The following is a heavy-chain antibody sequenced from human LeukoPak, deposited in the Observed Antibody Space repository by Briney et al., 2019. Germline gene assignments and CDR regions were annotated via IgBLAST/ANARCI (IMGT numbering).Heavy chain of an antibody. D-gene: IGHD2-15*01. V-gene: IGHV4-61*05. Sequence: SETLSLTCSVSGGSISSSGYYWGWIRQPPGQGLEWIGYIYYSGSTNYNPSLKSRVTISVDKSKNQFSLKLSSVTAADTAVYYCARDMGVVAARAFDYWGQGTLVTVSS. CDR1: GGSISSSGYY. CDR3: ARDMGVVAARAFDY. J-gene: IGHJ4*02. CDR2: IYYSGST.